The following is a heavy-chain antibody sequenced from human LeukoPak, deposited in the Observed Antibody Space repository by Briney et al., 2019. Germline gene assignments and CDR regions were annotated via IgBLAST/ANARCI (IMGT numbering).Heavy chain of an antibody. CDR1: GFTFSSYE. CDR3: AREVSGSYFDY. D-gene: IGHD1-26*01. Sequence: GRSLRLSCAASGFTFSSYEMHWVRQAPGKGLEWVAFILYDGSKKYFADSVKGRFTISRDNSKNTLYLQMNSLRAEDTAVDYCAREVSGSYFDYWGQGTLVTVSS. V-gene: IGHV3-30*04. J-gene: IGHJ4*02. CDR2: ILYDGSKK.